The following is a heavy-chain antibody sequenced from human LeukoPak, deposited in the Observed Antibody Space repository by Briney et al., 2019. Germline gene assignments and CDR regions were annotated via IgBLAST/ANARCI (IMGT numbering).Heavy chain of an antibody. V-gene: IGHV1-18*01. J-gene: IGHJ4*02. CDR3: ARVVPAATYFDY. Sequence: ASVKVSRKASGYTFTSYGISWVRQAPGQGLEWMGWISAYNGNTNYAQKLQGRVTMTTDTSTSTAYMELRSLRSDDTAVYYCARVVPAATYFDYWGQGTLVTVSS. D-gene: IGHD2-2*01. CDR2: ISAYNGNT. CDR1: GYTFTSYG.